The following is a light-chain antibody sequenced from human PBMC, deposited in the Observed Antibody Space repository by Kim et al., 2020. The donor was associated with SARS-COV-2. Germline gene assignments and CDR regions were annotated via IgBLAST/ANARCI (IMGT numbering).Light chain of an antibody. Sequence: EIVMTQSPATLSVSPGERATLSCRASQSVNSDLAWYQQKPGQAPRLLIYGASTRATDIPARFSGSGSGTEFTLTISSLQSEDFAVYYCQQYHNWPPWTFGQGTKVEIK. CDR1: QSVNSD. CDR3: QQYHNWPPWT. J-gene: IGKJ1*01. V-gene: IGKV3-15*01. CDR2: GAS.